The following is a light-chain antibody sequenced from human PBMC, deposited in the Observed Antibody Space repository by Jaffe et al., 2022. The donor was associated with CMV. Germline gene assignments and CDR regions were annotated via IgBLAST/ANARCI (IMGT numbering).Light chain of an antibody. CDR1: QSVSSSY. Sequence: EIVLTQSPGTLSLSPGERATLSCRASQSVSSSYLAWYQQKPGQAPRLLIYGASSRATGIPDRFSGSGSGTDFTLTISRLEPEDFAVYYCQQYGSSPDPRYTFGQGTKLEIK. CDR3: QQYGSSPDPRYT. V-gene: IGKV3-20*01. J-gene: IGKJ2*01. CDR2: GAS.